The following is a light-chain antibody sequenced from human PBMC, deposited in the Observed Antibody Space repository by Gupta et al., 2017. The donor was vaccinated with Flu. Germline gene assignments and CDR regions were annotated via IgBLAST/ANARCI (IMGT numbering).Light chain of an antibody. Sequence: SYVLTQPPSVSVAPGPTAMITCGGDNIGRKSVHWYQQKPGQVPVLVVYADSDRPSGIPERFSGSNSGNTATLTISRVEAGDEADYHCQVWDSDRDHPGIFGGGTKLTVL. CDR2: ADS. CDR3: QVWDSDRDHPGI. J-gene: IGLJ2*01. V-gene: IGLV3-21*02. CDR1: NIGRKS.